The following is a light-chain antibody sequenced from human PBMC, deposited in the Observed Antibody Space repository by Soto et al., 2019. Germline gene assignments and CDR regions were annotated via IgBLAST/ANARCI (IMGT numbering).Light chain of an antibody. V-gene: IGLV1-44*01. CDR3: AAWDDSLMGVV. CDR2: SSH. Sequence: QSVLTQPPSASGTPGQRVTISCSGSSSNIEANTVDWYQQLPGTAPKLLIYSSHQRPSGVPDRFSASTSGTSASLAISGLQSDDEGDYYCAAWDDSLMGVVFGGGTKLTVL. CDR1: SSNIEANT. J-gene: IGLJ2*01.